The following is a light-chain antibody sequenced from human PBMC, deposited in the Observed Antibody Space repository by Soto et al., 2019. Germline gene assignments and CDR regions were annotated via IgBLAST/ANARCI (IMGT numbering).Light chain of an antibody. V-gene: IGLV2-14*01. CDR3: SSYTSSTMSYV. CDR1: SSDVSGYNY. CDR2: EVS. J-gene: IGLJ1*01. Sequence: QSALTQPASVSGSPGQSITISCTGTSSDVSGYNYVSWYQHHPGKVPKLMIYEVSNRPSGVSNRFSGSKSGNTASLTISGLQAEDEADYHCSSYTSSTMSYVFGTGTKLTVL.